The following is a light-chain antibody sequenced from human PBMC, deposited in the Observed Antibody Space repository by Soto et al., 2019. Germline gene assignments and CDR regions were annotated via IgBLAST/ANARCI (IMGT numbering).Light chain of an antibody. CDR1: QSISNW. V-gene: IGKV1-5*01. CDR3: QQYNSYS. CDR2: HAS. Sequence: IQLTQSPSTLPASVGDRVTLTCRASQSISNWLAWYQQKPGTAPKLLIYHASILETAVPSKLSGNGSGTEFARTISSLQPGYFATYCCQQYNSYSFGQGSRVEI. J-gene: IGKJ1*01.